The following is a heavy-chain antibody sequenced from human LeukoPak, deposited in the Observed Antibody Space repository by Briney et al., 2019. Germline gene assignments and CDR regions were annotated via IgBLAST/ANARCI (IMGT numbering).Heavy chain of an antibody. V-gene: IGHV3-21*01. J-gene: IGHJ4*02. CDR3: AKEYTGTFSPFPSYFDN. Sequence: GGSLRLSCAASGFTFSVYTMNWVRQAPGRGLDWVSSISSSGSYIYYADSVKGRFTISRDNAKNSLYLQMNSLRAEDTAVYYCAKEYTGTFSPFPSYFDNWGQGTLVTVSS. CDR1: GFTFSVYT. D-gene: IGHD1-26*01. CDR2: ISSSGSYI.